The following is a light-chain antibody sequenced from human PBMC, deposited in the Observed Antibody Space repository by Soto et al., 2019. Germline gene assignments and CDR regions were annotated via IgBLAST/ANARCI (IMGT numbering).Light chain of an antibody. CDR3: SSSTSSSTFV. V-gene: IGLV2-14*01. CDR2: GVS. J-gene: IGLJ1*01. Sequence: QSALTQPASVSGAPGQSITISCTGTNSDVNYVSWHQQHPGRAPKLMIYGVSNRSSGVSNRFSGSKSGNTASLTISGLQAEDEADYYSSSSTSSSTFVFGTGTKVTV. CDR1: NSDVNY.